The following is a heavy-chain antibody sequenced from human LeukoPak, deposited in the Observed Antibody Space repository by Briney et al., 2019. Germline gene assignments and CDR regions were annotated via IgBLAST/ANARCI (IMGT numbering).Heavy chain of an antibody. J-gene: IGHJ3*02. Sequence: ASVKVSCKASGYTFTSYDINWVRQATGQGLEWMGWMNPNSGNTNYAQKLQGRVTMTTDTSTSTAYMELRSLRSDDTAVYYCAREIGYYYGSGSSDDAFDIWGQGTMVTVSS. V-gene: IGHV1-18*01. CDR2: MNPNSGNT. CDR1: GYTFTSYD. CDR3: AREIGYYYGSGSSDDAFDI. D-gene: IGHD3-10*01.